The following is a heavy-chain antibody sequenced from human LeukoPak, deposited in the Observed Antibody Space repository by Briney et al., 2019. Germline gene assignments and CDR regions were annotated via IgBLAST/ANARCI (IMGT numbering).Heavy chain of an antibody. CDR3: AKDHLRIYSGYDWVPHYFDY. CDR1: GFTSSSYS. D-gene: IGHD5-12*01. CDR2: ISTSSSTI. Sequence: GGSLRLSCAASGFTSSSYSMNWVRQAPGKGLEWVSYISTSSSTIYYADSVKGRFTISRDNAKSSLYLQMNSLRAEDTAVYYCAKDHLRIYSGYDWVPHYFDYWGQGTLVTVSS. J-gene: IGHJ4*02. V-gene: IGHV3-48*04.